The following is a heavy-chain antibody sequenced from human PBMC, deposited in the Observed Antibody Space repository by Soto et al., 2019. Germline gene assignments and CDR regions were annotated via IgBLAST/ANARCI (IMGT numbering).Heavy chain of an antibody. V-gene: IGHV3-21*01. D-gene: IGHD6-6*01. CDR2: ISSSSNYI. CDR3: ARDSSSSFEQIAS. J-gene: IGHJ5*01. CDR1: EFTFRSYS. Sequence: GRSLTLSCAAAEFTFRSYSLNWVRQAPGKGLEWVSSISSSSNYIYYADSVRGRFTISRDNAKNSLYLQMNSLRAEDTAVYYCARDSSSSFEQIASWGLGTLAIV.